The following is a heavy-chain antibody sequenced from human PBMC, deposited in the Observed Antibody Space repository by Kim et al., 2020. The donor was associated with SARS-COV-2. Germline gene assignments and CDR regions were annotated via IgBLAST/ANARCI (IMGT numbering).Heavy chain of an antibody. J-gene: IGHJ6*02. CDR3: ARHPYYDDMDV. V-gene: IGHV4-59*08. Sequence: NYNPDLKSRITMSVDTSKNELTLRLSSVTAADPAVYYCARHPYYDDMDVWGQGTTVTVSS.